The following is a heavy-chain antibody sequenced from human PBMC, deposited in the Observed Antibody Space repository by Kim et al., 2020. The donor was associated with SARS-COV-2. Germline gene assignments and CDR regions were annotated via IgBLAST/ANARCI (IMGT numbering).Heavy chain of an antibody. CDR3: TRSDGHNSIFDY. CDR2: T. D-gene: IGHD1-20*01. V-gene: IGHV3-74*01. J-gene: IGHJ4*02. Sequence: TNYADSLKSRLNISRDTAKNTLYLQNNNLRAEDTAVYYCTRSDGHNSIFDYWGQGTLVTVSA.